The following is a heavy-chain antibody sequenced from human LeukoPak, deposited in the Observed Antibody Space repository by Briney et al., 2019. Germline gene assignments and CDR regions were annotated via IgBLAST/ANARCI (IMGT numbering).Heavy chain of an antibody. CDR1: GFTFSSYW. CDR3: AKVHDSGLYHVDY. CDR2: IKQDGSEQ. D-gene: IGHD6-19*01. Sequence: GGSLRLSCAASGFTFSSYWMSWVRQAPGKGLEWVANIKQDGSEQYYVDSVKGRFTISRDNAKNSLYLQMNSLRAEDSAVYYCAKVHDSGLYHVDYGGWGTRVIVSS. V-gene: IGHV3-7*01. J-gene: IGHJ4*02.